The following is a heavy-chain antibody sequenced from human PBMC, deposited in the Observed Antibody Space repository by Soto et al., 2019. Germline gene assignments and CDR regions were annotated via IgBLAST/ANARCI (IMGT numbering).Heavy chain of an antibody. V-gene: IGHV4-34*01. D-gene: IGHD2-2*01. CDR3: AREVGYYSATRRNLYFDY. CDR2: INHTGGS. J-gene: IGHJ4*02. CDR1: GGSFSGYY. Sequence: SETLSLTCAVSGGSFSGYYWGWVRQPPGKGLEWIGDINHTGGSNYNPSLKSRVMISVDTAKTQFSLNVTSVTAADTAVYYCAREVGYYSATRRNLYFDYWGPGTPVPVS.